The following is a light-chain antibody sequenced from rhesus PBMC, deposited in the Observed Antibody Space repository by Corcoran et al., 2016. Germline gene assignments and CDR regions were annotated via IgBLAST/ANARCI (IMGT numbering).Light chain of an antibody. V-gene: IGKV1-25*01. CDR1: QGISMY. J-gene: IGKJ4*01. CDR3: QQHNSYPLT. CDR2: DAS. Sequence: DIQMTQSPSSLSASVGDTVTITCHASQGISMYLAWYQQKPGTAPKLLIYDASTLQSGVPSRVSGSGSGTEFTLTISSLQPEDFATYYCQQHNSYPLTFGPGTKVEIK.